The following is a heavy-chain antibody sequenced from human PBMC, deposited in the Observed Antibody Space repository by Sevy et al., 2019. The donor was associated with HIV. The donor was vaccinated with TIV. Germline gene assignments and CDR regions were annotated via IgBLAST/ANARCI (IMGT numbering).Heavy chain of an antibody. V-gene: IGHV3-30*03. J-gene: IGHJ6*02. D-gene: IGHD3-10*01. CDR3: ARGGSGDYYYDGVDV. CDR1: GFTFRNFG. CDR2: VSYGGSSK. Sequence: GGSLRLSCVGSGFTFRNFGVHWLRQAPGKGLEWLSVVSYGGSSKYYVDSVKGRFIVSRENSKNTLYLQMNSLRTEDTAVYYCARGGSGDYYYDGVDVWGQGTTVTVSS.